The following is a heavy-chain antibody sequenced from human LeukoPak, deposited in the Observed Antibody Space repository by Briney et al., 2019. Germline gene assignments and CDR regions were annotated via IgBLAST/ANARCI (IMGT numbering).Heavy chain of an antibody. CDR3: AEAAIFGVVIIAPYLDY. Sequence: GGSLRLSCAASGFTFSSYAMSWVRQAPGKGLEWVSAISGSGGSTYYADSVKGRFTISRDNSKNTLYLQMNSLRAEDTAVYYCAEAAIFGVVIIAPYLDYWGQGTLVTVSS. J-gene: IGHJ4*02. D-gene: IGHD3-3*01. CDR1: GFTFSSYA. V-gene: IGHV3-23*01. CDR2: ISGSGGST.